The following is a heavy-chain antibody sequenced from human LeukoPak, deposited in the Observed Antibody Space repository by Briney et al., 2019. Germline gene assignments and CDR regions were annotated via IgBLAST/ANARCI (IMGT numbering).Heavy chain of an antibody. J-gene: IGHJ6*03. CDR1: GYTFTDYY. Sequence: GASVKVSCKASGYTFTDYYMHWVRQAPGQGREWMGWINPNNGGRIYAQKFQGRVTMTRDTSISTAYMELRSLRSDDTAVYYCARAFYGSGTDDYYYMDVWGKGTTVTVSS. V-gene: IGHV1-2*02. D-gene: IGHD3-10*01. CDR2: INPNNGGR. CDR3: ARAFYGSGTDDYYYMDV.